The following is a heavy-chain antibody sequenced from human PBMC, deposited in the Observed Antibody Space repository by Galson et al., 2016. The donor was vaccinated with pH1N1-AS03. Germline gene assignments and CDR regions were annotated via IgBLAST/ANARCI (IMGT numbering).Heavy chain of an antibody. Sequence: SLRLSCATSGFSVSESWMNWVRQAPGKGLEWVAIIHKDGREKHYLDSVEGRFTISRDNAKNSIYLQMDTLRPEDTAFYYCARSAGFLVDYWGQGTLVTVSS. V-gene: IGHV3-7*03. CDR2: IHKDGREK. J-gene: IGHJ4*02. D-gene: IGHD1-1*01. CDR1: GFSVSESW. CDR3: ARSAGFLVDY.